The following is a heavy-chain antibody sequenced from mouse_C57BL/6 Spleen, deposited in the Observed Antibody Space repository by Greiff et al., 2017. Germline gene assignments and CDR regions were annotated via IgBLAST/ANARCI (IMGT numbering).Heavy chain of an antibody. D-gene: IGHD1-1*01. V-gene: IGHV1-55*01. CDR2: IYPGSGST. Sequence: QVQLQQPGAELVKPGASVKMSCKASGYTFTSYWITWVKQRPGQGLEWIGDIYPGSGSTNYNEKFKSKATLTVDTSSSTAYMQLSSLTSEDSAVYYCARSELRDYYGSSYGAYWGQGTLVTVSA. J-gene: IGHJ3*01. CDR1: GYTFTSYW. CDR3: ARSELRDYYGSSYGAY.